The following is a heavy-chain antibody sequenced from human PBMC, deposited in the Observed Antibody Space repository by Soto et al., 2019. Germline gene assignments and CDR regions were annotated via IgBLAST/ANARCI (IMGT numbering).Heavy chain of an antibody. CDR2: IDWDDDK. CDR1: GFSLSTSGMC. V-gene: IGHV2-70*01. CDR3: ARSRGYSGYPPYYYGMDV. J-gene: IGHJ6*02. Sequence: VSGPTLVNPTQTLTLTCTFSGFSLSTSGMCVSWIRQPPGKALEWLALIDWDDDKYYSTSLKTRLTISKDTSKNQVVLTMTNMDPVDTATYYCARSRGYSGYPPYYYGMDVWGQGTTVTVSS. D-gene: IGHD5-12*01.